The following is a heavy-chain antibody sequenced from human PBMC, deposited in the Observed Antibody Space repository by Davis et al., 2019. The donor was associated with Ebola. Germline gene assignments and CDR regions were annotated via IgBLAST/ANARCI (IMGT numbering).Heavy chain of an antibody. V-gene: IGHV1-69*10. CDR3: ARGLARDGYTGQGY. CDR1: GCTFSTYA. D-gene: IGHD5-24*01. CDR2: IIPFLCIP. J-gene: IGHJ4*02. Sequence: SVKVSCKASGCTFSTYAISWVRQAPGQGLEWMGGIIPFLCIPNYAQKFQGRVTITADKSTSTAYMELSSLRSEDTAVYYCARGLARDGYTGQGYWGQGTLVTVSS.